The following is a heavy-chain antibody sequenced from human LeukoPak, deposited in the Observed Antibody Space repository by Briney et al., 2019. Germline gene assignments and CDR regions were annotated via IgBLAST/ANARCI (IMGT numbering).Heavy chain of an antibody. CDR1: GYTLSEVS. CDR3: ATEIVGYGDVHYFDH. J-gene: IGHJ4*02. Sequence: ASVKVSCKISGYTLSEVSMHWVRHSPGKGLEWMGGFNPEEGETIYARKFQGRLTLTEDTSTDTAYMEVSGLRSEDTAVYYCATEIVGYGDVHYFDHWGQGTLATVSS. CDR2: FNPEEGET. V-gene: IGHV1-24*01. D-gene: IGHD5-12*01.